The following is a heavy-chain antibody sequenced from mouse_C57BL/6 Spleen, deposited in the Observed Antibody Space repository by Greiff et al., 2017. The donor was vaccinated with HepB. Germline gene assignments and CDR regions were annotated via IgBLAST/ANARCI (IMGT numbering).Heavy chain of an antibody. CDR2: IHPNSGST. CDR1: GYTFTSYW. V-gene: IGHV1-64*01. Sequence: QVQLQQPGAELVKPGASVKLSCKASGYTFTSYWMPWVKQSPGQGLEWIGMIHPNSGSTNYNEKFKSKATLTVDKSSSTAYMQLSSLTSEDSALYYCAREKYYYGTLGVWGTGTTVTVSS. D-gene: IGHD1-1*01. CDR3: AREKYYYGTLGV. J-gene: IGHJ1*03.